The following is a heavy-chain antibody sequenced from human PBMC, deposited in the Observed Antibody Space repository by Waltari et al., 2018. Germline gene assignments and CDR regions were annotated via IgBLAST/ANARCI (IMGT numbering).Heavy chain of an antibody. D-gene: IGHD6-13*01. CDR3: ARVTAAAGIGDYYYYYYMDV. V-gene: IGHV1-2*06. CDR1: GYTFTGYY. J-gene: IGHJ6*03. Sequence: QVQLVQSGAEVKKPGASVKVSCKASGYTFTGYYMHWVRQAPGQGLEWMGRINPNSGGTNYAQKFQGRGTMTRYTSISTAYMELSSLRSDDTAVYYCARVTAAAGIGDYYYYYYMDVWGKGTTVTVSS. CDR2: INPNSGGT.